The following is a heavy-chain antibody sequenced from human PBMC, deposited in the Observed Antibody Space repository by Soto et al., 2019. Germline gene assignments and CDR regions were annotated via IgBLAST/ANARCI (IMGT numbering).Heavy chain of an antibody. CDR3: ASITLGYCSGGSCPEGTDPYSFDY. CDR1: GYTFTSYG. D-gene: IGHD2-15*01. V-gene: IGHV1-18*01. CDR2: SSAYNGNT. Sequence: QVQLVQSGAEVKKPGASVKVSCKASGYTFTSYGISWVRQAPGQGLEWMGWSSAYNGNTNYAQKLQGRVTMTTDTSTSTAYIELRSLRSDDTAVYYCASITLGYCSGGSCPEGTDPYSFDYWGQGTLVTVSS. J-gene: IGHJ4*02.